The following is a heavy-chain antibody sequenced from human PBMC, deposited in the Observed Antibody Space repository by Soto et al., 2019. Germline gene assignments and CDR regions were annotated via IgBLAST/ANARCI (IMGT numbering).Heavy chain of an antibody. CDR2: ISNTDNTI. V-gene: IGHV3-48*03. CDR3: ARSYSGRQALVEYFQY. D-gene: IGHD1-26*01. Sequence: GGSLRLPCAPSAFTHSDYEMNWVRQAPGKGLEWISYISNTDNTIYYADSVKGRFTISRDNANNSLYLQMTSLRAEDTAVYFCARSYSGRQALVEYFQYWGQGTLVTVSS. CDR1: AFTHSDYE. J-gene: IGHJ1*01.